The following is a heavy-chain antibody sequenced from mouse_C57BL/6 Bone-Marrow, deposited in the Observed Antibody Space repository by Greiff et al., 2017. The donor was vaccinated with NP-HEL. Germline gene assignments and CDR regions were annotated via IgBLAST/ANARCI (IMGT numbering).Heavy chain of an antibody. D-gene: IGHD1-1*02. J-gene: IGHJ2*01. Sequence: QVQLQQPGAELVKPGASVKMSCKASGYTFTSYWITWVKQRPGQGLEWIGAIYPGSGSTNYNEKFKSKATLNVDSSSSTAYMQLSSLTSEDSAVYYCARKEGDGSDYWGQGTTLTVSS. CDR1: GYTFTSYW. V-gene: IGHV1-55*01. CDR3: ARKEGDGSDY. CDR2: IYPGSGST.